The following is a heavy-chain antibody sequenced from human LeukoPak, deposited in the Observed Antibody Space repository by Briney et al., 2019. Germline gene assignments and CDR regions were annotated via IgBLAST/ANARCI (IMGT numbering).Heavy chain of an antibody. J-gene: IGHJ5*02. CDR2: IYYSGST. CDR1: GGSISSYY. Sequence: SETLSLTCTVSGGSISSYYWSWIRQPPGKGLEWIGYIYYSGSTNYNPSLKSRVTISVDTSKNQFSLKLSSVTAADTAVYYCARAPRKAPYDYGDYGGFDPWGQGTLVTVSS. D-gene: IGHD4-17*01. CDR3: ARAPRKAPYDYGDYGGFDP. V-gene: IGHV4-59*01.